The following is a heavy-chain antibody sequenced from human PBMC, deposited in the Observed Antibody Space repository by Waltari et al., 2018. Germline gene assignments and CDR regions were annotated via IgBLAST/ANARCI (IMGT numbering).Heavy chain of an antibody. V-gene: IGHV4-39*07. CDR1: GGSISSRNYY. D-gene: IGHD3-22*01. Sequence: QLQLQESGPGLVKPSETLSLTCTVSGGSISSRNYYWGWIRQPPGKGLEWIGTIHYSGSTKYNPSLKSRVTISVDTSKNQCSLNLRSVTAADTAIYYCARQYDFYDSSGYLDYWGQGILGTVSS. J-gene: IGHJ4*02. CDR3: ARQYDFYDSSGYLDY. CDR2: IHYSGST.